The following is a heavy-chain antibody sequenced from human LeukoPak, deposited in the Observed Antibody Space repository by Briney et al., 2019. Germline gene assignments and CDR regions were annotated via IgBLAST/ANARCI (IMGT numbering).Heavy chain of an antibody. CDR3: TRGPGYSYPFDY. V-gene: IGHV3-73*01. CDR2: IRSKANSYAT. J-gene: IGHJ4*02. D-gene: IGHD5-18*01. CDR1: GFTFSGSA. Sequence: GGSLRLSCAASGFTFSGSAMHWVRQASGKGLEWVGRIRSKANSYATAYAASVKGRFTISRDDSKNTAYLRMNSLKTEDTAVYYCTRGPGYSYPFDYWGQGTLVTVSS.